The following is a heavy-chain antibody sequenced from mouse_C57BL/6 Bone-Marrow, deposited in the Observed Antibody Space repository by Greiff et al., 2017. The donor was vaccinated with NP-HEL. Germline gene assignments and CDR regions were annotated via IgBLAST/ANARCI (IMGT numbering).Heavy chain of an antibody. CDR3: ARAYYYGSSEDYFDY. V-gene: IGHV1-4*01. Sequence: VQLQQSGAELARPGASVKMSCKASGYTFTSYTMHWVKQRPGQGLEWIGYINPSRGYTKYNQKFKDKATLTADKSSSTAYMQLRILTSEDAAVYYCARAYYYGSSEDYFDYWGQGTTLTVSS. D-gene: IGHD1-1*01. CDR1: GYTFTSYT. CDR2: INPSRGYT. J-gene: IGHJ2*01.